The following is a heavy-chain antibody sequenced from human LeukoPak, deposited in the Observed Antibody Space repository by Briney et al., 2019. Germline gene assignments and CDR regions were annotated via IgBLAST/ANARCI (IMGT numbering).Heavy chain of an antibody. CDR1: GGSISSSSYY. CDR3: ASLAYCGGDCYDNWFDP. Sequence: ASETLSLTCTVSGGSISSSSYYWGWIRQPPGKGLEWIGSIYYSGGTYYNPSLKSRVTISVDTSKNQFSLKLSSVTAADTAVYYCASLAYCGGDCYDNWFDPWGQGTLVTVSS. V-gene: IGHV4-39*01. D-gene: IGHD2-21*02. J-gene: IGHJ5*02. CDR2: IYYSGGT.